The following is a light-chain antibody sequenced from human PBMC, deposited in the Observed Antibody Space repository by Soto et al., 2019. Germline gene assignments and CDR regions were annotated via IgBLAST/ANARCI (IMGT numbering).Light chain of an antibody. Sequence: IQMTQSAPTLSASGSGRDTSPLRASHNSERWMSWYQQKPGEAPSLLIFDASSLHSGVPSRFSGSGSGTDFTLPICRQQCDDVPTYYCQHFAVSGTFGQGTKVDIK. V-gene: IGKV1-5*01. J-gene: IGKJ1*01. CDR3: QHFAVSGT. CDR2: DAS. CDR1: HNSERW.